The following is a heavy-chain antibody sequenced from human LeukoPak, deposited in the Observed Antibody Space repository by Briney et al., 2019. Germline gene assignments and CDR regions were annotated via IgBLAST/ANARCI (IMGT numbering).Heavy chain of an antibody. J-gene: IGHJ4*02. CDR1: GGSISSSSYY. CDR2: INYSGST. CDR3: ARRPAGAAAAVPYFDY. D-gene: IGHD6-25*01. V-gene: IGHV4-39*01. Sequence: SEPVSLTCTVSGGSISSSSYYWGWIRQPPGKGLEWIGNINYSGSTYYNPSLRSRVTISVDTSKNQFSLKLTSVTAADTAVYYCARRPAGAAAAVPYFDYWGQGTLVTVCS.